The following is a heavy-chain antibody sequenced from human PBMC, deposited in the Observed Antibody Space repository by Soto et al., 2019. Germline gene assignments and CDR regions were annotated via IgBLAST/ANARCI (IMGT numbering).Heavy chain of an antibody. Sequence: QVQLVHSGAEVQNSGASVKVSCKTTGYAFSSYGTNWVRQAPPQGPEWMGWTSGYKGNTNYAQNFEGRVTMTANPSTRTAYMELSSLRSDDTAVDYCASAAPSGSSTGFSVYWGQRTMVTVSS. V-gene: IGHV1-18*04. CDR3: ASAAPSGSSTGFSVY. CDR1: GYAFSSYG. J-gene: IGHJ4*02. D-gene: IGHD6-6*01. CDR2: TSGYKGNT.